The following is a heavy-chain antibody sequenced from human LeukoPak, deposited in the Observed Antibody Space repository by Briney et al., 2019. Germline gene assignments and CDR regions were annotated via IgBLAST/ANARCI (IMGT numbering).Heavy chain of an antibody. J-gene: IGHJ4*02. V-gene: IGHV5-51*01. CDR3: ARHQETGSVVVPAADFDY. CDR2: IYPHDSDT. D-gene: IGHD2-2*01. CDR1: RYRFTTYW. Sequence: GESLKISCKVSRYRFTTYWIAWVRHMPGKGLEWMGVIYPHDSDTRYSPSFQGQVTISADKSISTAYLQWSSLKASDTAMYYCARHQETGSVVVPAADFDYWGQGTLVTVSS.